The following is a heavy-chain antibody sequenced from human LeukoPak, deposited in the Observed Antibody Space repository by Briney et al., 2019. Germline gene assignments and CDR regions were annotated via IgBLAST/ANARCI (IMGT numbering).Heavy chain of an antibody. CDR3: ASGETRGYSSGWYHYY. V-gene: IGHV4-38-2*02. D-gene: IGHD6-19*01. CDR1: GYSISSGYY. J-gene: IGHJ4*02. CDR2: IYHSGST. Sequence: KSSETLSLTCTVSGYSISSGYYWGWIRQPPGKGLEWIGSIYHSGSTYYNPSLKSRVTISVDTSKNQFSLKLSSVTAADTAVYYCASGETRGYSSGWYHYYWGQGTLVTVSS.